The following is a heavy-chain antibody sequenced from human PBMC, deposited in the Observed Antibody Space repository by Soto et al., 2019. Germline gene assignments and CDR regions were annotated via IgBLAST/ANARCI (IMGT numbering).Heavy chain of an antibody. CDR2: ISWNSGSI. CDR1: GFTFDDYA. D-gene: IGHD4-17*01. J-gene: IGHJ4*02. V-gene: IGHV3-9*01. Sequence: GGSLRLSCAASGFTFDDYAMHWVRQAPGKGLEWVSGISWNSGSIGYADSVKGRFTISRDNAKNSLYLQMNSLRAEDTALYYCAKERALRPRGYFDYWGQGTLVTVS. CDR3: AKERALRPRGYFDY.